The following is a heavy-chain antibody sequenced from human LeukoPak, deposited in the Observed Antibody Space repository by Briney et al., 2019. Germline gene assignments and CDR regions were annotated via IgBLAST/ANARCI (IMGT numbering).Heavy chain of an antibody. Sequence: PSETLSLPCSVSGGSFSGHYWTWIRQSPGQGLKGIGEINHSGSHLYNPSLKSRVTISIETSKNQFSLKLRSVTAADTAVYWCARGQNRVWSQFYFNSWGQGTLVTVSS. D-gene: IGHD3-3*01. CDR1: GGSFSGHY. CDR2: INHSGSH. V-gene: IGHV4-34*01. J-gene: IGHJ4*02. CDR3: ARGQNRVWSQFYFNS.